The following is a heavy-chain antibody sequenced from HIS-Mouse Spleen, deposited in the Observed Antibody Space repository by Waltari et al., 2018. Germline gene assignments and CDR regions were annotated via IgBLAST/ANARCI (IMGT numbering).Heavy chain of an antibody. CDR3: ARIAEGYTSGWYAFDY. J-gene: IGHJ4*02. CDR1: GFPLSPSGMS. V-gene: IGHV2-70*15. D-gene: IGHD6-19*01. Sequence: QVTLRESGPALVKPTQTLTLTCTFSGFPLSPSGMSVSWIRQPPGKALEWLARIDWDDDKYYSTSLKTRLTISRDTSKNQVVLTMTNMDPLDTATYYCARIAEGYTSGWYAFDYWGQGTLVTVSS. CDR2: IDWDDDK.